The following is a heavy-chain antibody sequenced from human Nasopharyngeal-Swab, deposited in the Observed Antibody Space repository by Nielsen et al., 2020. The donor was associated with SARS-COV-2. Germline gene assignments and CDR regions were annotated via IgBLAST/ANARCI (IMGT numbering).Heavy chain of an antibody. V-gene: IGHV4-59*01. CDR2: IYYSGST. Sequence: WIRQPPGKGLEWIGYIYYSGSTNYNPSLKSRVTISVDTSKNQFSLKLSSVTAADTAVYYCARGKFNISTGAAAFDIWGQGTMVTVSS. D-gene: IGHD3-9*01. CDR3: ARGKFNISTGAAAFDI. J-gene: IGHJ3*02.